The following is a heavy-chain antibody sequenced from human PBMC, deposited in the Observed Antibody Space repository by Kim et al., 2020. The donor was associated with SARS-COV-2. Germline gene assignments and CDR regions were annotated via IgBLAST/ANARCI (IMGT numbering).Heavy chain of an antibody. V-gene: IGHV4-31*03. J-gene: IGHJ4*02. CDR2: IYYDGRT. CDR3: WRDRHHGSGTFDY. D-gene: IGHD3-10*01. CDR1: GASISSGGYY. Sequence: SETLSLTCTVSGASISSGGYYWSWIRQHPGQGLEGIGNIYYDGRTYYNRSLKTRLTMSVDTSKNQFSLKLTSVTAADTAADYCWRDRHHGSGTFDYCGQG.